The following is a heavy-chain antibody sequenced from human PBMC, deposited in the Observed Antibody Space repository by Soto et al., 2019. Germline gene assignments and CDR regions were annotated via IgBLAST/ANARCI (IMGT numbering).Heavy chain of an antibody. Sequence: SVKVSCKASGGTFSSYAISWVRQAPGQGLEWMGGIIPIFGTANYAQKSQGRVTITADESTSTAYMELSSLRSEDTAVYYCASRQEWLFAHHYQYGMDVWGQGTTVTVSS. J-gene: IGHJ6*02. D-gene: IGHD3-3*01. CDR2: IIPIFGTA. V-gene: IGHV1-69*13. CDR1: GGTFSSYA. CDR3: ASRQEWLFAHHYQYGMDV.